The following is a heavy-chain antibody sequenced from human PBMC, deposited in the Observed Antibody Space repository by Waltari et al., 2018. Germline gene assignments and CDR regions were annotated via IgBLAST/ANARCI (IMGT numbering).Heavy chain of an antibody. CDR3: AKSTGSYYEVFDY. J-gene: IGHJ4*02. CDR1: GFTFSNYG. V-gene: IGHV3-23*04. CDR2: ISGSGGTT. D-gene: IGHD1-26*01. Sequence: EVRLVESGGGLVQPGGSLTLSCAASGFTFSNYGMSWVRQAPGKGLEGGSTISGSGGTTFYADSVKGRFTMSKDNSKNTLFLQMNSLRFDDTAEYYCAKSTGSYYEVFDYWGRGTLVTVSS.